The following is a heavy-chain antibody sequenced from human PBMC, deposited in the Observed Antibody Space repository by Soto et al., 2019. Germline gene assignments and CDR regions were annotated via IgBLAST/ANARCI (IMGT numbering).Heavy chain of an antibody. CDR1: GDSISSSDYY. J-gene: IGHJ5*02. CDR3: ARGSYTSTWS. V-gene: IGHV4-39*02. Sequence: PSETLSLTCIVSGDSISSSDYYWGWIRQAPGKGPEWIGSIYNSGIMHYNPSLRNRLTMSVDTSKNQFSLQLTSVTPEDTAVYYCARGSYTSTWSWGQGTPVTVSS. D-gene: IGHD6-13*01. CDR2: IYNSGIM.